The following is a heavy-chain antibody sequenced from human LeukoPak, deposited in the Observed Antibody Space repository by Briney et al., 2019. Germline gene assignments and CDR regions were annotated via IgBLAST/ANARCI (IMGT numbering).Heavy chain of an antibody. CDR3: AREGRTMVRGVPDY. V-gene: IGHV3-21*01. D-gene: IGHD3-10*01. CDR2: ISSSSSYI. CDR1: GFTFSSYS. J-gene: IGHJ4*02. Sequence: PGGSLRLSCAASGFTFSSYSMNWVRQAPGKGLEWVSSISSSSSYIYYADSVIGRFTISRDNAKNSLYLQMNSLRAEDTAVYYCAREGRTMVRGVPDYWGQGTLVTVSS.